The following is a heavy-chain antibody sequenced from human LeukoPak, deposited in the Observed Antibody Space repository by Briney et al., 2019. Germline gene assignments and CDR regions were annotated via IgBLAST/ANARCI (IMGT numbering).Heavy chain of an antibody. CDR3: ARISTYSRYVDY. V-gene: IGHV1-2*02. CDR1: GYTFTAYY. J-gene: IGHJ4*02. D-gene: IGHD4-11*01. Sequence: ASVKVSCKASGYTFTAYYLHWVRQAPGQGLEWMGWMDPNSGGTNYAQKFQGRVTMTRDTSISTAYVELSRLRSDDTAVYYCARISTYSRYVDYWGQGTLVTVSS. CDR2: MDPNSGGT.